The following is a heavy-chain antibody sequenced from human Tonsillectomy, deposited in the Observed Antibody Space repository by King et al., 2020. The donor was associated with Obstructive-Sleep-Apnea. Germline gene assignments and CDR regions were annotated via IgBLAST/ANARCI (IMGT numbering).Heavy chain of an antibody. J-gene: IGHJ2*01. Sequence: VQLQXXGAGLXKPSETLSLTCAVYGGSFSGYYWSWIRQPPGKGLEWIGEINHSGSTNYNPSLKSRVTISVDTSKNQFSLKLSSVTAAATAVYYCARHRNFDLWGRGTLVTVSS. CDR2: INHSGST. CDR3: ARHRNFDL. V-gene: IGHV4-34*01. CDR1: GGSFSGYY.